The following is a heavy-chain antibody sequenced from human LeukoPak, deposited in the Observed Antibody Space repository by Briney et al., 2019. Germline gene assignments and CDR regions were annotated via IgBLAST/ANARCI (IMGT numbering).Heavy chain of an antibody. CDR2: IRYDGSNK. CDR3: AKDLTTVTPFDY. V-gene: IGHV3-30*02. Sequence: GGPLRLSCAASGFTFSSYGMHWVRQAPGKGLEWVAFIRYDGSNKYYADSVKGRFTISRDNSKNTLYLQMNSLRAEDTAVYYCAKDLTTVTPFDYWGQGTLVTVSS. CDR1: GFTFSSYG. J-gene: IGHJ4*02. D-gene: IGHD4-17*01.